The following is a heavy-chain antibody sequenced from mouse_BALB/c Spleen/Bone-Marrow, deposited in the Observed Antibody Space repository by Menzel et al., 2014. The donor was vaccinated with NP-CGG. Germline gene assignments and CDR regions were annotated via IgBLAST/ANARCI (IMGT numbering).Heavy chain of an antibody. Sequence: VQLQQSGAELVKPGAPVKLSCKASGYTFTSYWMNWVKQRPGRGLEWIGRIDPSDSETHYNQKFKDKATLTVDKSSSTAYIQLSSLTSEDSAVYYCARSRGNYVSIAYWGQGTLVTVSA. D-gene: IGHD2-1*01. CDR1: GYTFTSYW. CDR2: IDPSDSET. J-gene: IGHJ3*01. V-gene: IGHV1-69*02. CDR3: ARSRGNYVSIAY.